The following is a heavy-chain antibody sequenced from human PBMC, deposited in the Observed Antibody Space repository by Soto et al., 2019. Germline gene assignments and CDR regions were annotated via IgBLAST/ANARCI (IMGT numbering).Heavy chain of an antibody. CDR1: GGSFSGYQ. Sequence: QVQLQQWGAGLLKPSETLSLTCAVYGGSFSGYQWTWIRQTPGKGLEWIGEINDSGNINYNPSPKSRVTILVETAKKQISLKLSSVTAADTAVYYCARGLILWFGELSRRGGYYYYMDVWGKGTTVTVSS. CDR3: ARGLILWFGELSRRGGYYYYMDV. D-gene: IGHD3-10*01. CDR2: INDSGNI. J-gene: IGHJ6*03. V-gene: IGHV4-34*01.